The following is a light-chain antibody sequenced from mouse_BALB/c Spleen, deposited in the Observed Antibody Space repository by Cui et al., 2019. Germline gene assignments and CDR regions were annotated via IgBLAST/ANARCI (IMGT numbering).Light chain of an antibody. Sequence: QIDLTQSPAIMYASPWEKVTMTCSASSSVSYMYWYRQKPGSSPRLLIYDTSYLASGVPVRFNGSGAGTSYSLTISRMEAEDAATYYCQQWSGYSWTFGGGTKLEIK. CDR3: QQWSGYSWT. CDR2: DTS. J-gene: IGKJ1*01. CDR1: SSVSY. V-gene: IGKV4-55*01.